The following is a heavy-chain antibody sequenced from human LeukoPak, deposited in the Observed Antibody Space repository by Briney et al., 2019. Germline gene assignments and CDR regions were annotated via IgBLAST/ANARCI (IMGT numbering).Heavy chain of an antibody. V-gene: IGHV4-59*01. CDR3: ARYSSGWYFGY. CDR1: GGSISGYY. D-gene: IGHD6-19*01. Sequence: SETLSLTCTVSGGSISGYYWSWIRQPQGKGLEWIGYIYYSGNTNYNPSLKSRVTISVDTSKNQFSLKLSSVTAADTAVYYCARYSSGWYFGYWGQGALVTVSS. CDR2: IYYSGNT. J-gene: IGHJ4*02.